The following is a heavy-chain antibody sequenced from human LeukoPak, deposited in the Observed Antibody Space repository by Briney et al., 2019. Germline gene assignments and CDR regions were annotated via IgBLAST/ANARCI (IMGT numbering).Heavy chain of an antibody. CDR3: ARAPTFLGGFDP. D-gene: IGHD3-16*01. J-gene: IGHJ5*02. Sequence: GASVKVSCKASGYTFTSYDINWVRQATGQGLEWMGWMNPNSGNTGYAQKFQGRVTMTRNTSISTAYMELSSLRSEDTAVYYCARAPTFLGGFDPWGQGTLVTVSS. V-gene: IGHV1-8*01. CDR2: MNPNSGNT. CDR1: GYTFTSYD.